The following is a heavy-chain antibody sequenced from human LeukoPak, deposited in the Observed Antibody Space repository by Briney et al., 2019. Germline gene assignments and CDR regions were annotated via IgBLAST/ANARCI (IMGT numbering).Heavy chain of an antibody. V-gene: IGHV1-46*01. CDR1: GYTFTSYY. CDR3: ARIYCSGGSCFDNWFDP. D-gene: IGHD2-15*01. J-gene: IGHJ5*02. CDR2: INPSGGST. Sequence: ASVKVSCKASGYTFTSYYMHWVRQAPGQGLEWMGIINPSGGSTSYAQKFQGRVTMTRDMSTSTVYMELSSLRSEDTAVYYCARIYCSGGSCFDNWFDPWGQGTLVSVSS.